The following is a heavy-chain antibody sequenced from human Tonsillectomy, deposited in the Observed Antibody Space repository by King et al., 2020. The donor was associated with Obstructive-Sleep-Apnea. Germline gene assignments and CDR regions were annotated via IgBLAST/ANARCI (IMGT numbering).Heavy chain of an antibody. V-gene: IGHV3-33*03. Sequence: HVQLVESGGGVVQPGRSLRLSCAASGFTFGSYAFHWVRQAPGKGLEWVALIWYDGSKTDYADSVKARFTISRDNSRNTVYLQMNSVRVDDTAVYYCAKRGWDHYFENWGQGTLVTVSS. CDR1: GFTFGSYA. D-gene: IGHD1-26*01. CDR3: AKRGWDHYFEN. CDR2: IWYDGSKT. J-gene: IGHJ4*02.